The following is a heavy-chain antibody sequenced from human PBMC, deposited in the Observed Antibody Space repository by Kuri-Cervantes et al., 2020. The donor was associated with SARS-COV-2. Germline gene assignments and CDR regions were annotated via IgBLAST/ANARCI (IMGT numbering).Heavy chain of an antibody. J-gene: IGHJ6*04. D-gene: IGHD6-13*01. V-gene: IGHV1-69*13. Sequence: SVKVSCKASGGSFSRLSISWVRQAPGQGLEWVGEITPMDGPAKYAQRFQGRVAIIADESTTTFYMELRGLRYEDTAIYYCARQPAGVPGYYFGVDVWGKGTTVTVSS. CDR1: GGSFSRLS. CDR2: ITPMDGPA. CDR3: ARQPAGVPGYYFGVDV.